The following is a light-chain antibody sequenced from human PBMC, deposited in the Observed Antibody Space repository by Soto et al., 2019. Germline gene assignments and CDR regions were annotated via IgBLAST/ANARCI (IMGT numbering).Light chain of an antibody. J-gene: IGKJ2*01. CDR1: QSVLYSSNNRNY. V-gene: IGKV4-1*01. CDR2: WAS. CDR3: QQYYSSLFT. Sequence: DIVMTQSPESLAVSLGERATINCKSSQSVLYSSNNRNYLAWYQQKPGQPPKLLISWASIRESGVPDRFSGSGSGTDFTLTITSPQAEDVAVYYCQQYYSSLFTFGQGTKLEIK.